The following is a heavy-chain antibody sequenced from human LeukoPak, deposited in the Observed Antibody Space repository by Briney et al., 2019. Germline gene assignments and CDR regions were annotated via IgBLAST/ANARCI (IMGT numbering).Heavy chain of an antibody. J-gene: IGHJ4*02. Sequence: SETLSLTCTVSGGSTSTYYWNWIRQPPGKGLEWIGYIYFSGTTKYNPSLKSRVTISVDTSENHFSPRLRSVTAADTAVYYCARGGGVHDYVFDYWGQGTLVTVSS. D-gene: IGHD4-17*01. V-gene: IGHV4-59*01. CDR3: ARGGGVHDYVFDY. CDR1: GGSTSTYY. CDR2: IYFSGTT.